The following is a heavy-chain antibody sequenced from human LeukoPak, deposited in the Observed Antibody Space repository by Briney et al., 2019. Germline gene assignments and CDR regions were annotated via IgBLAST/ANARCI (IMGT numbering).Heavy chain of an antibody. CDR1: GGTFSSYT. D-gene: IGHD5-18*01. CDR3: ASPNFADTAMSLGMDV. Sequence: VASVEVSCKASGGTFSSYTISWVRQAPGQGLEWMGRIIPILGIANYAQKFQGRVTITADKSTSTAYMELSSLRSEDTAVYYCASPNFADTAMSLGMDVWGQGTTVTVSS. J-gene: IGHJ6*02. CDR2: IIPILGIA. V-gene: IGHV1-69*02.